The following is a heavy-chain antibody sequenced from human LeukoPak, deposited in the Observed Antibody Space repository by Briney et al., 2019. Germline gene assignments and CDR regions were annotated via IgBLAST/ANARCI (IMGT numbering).Heavy chain of an antibody. CDR1: GGSIRNYY. CDR3: ARGRRRTTITMIQTTAAGFDI. J-gene: IGHJ3*02. D-gene: IGHD3-22*01. Sequence: PSETLSLTCTVSGGSIRNYYWNWIRQPPGKGLEWIGYTSDSGHTDYKPSLKSRVTISVDLSKNQFSLKLTSATAADTAVYYCARGRRRTTITMIQTTAAGFDIWGQGTMVSVSS. V-gene: IGHV4-59*01. CDR2: TSDSGHT.